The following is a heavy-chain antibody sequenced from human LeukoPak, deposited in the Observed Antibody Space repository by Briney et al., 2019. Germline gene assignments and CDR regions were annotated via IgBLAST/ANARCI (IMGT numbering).Heavy chain of an antibody. CDR3: TTDIGYGY. CDR1: GFTFSGSA. J-gene: IGHJ4*02. V-gene: IGHV3-73*01. D-gene: IGHD2-15*01. Sequence: GGSLRLSCAASGFTFSGSAMHWVRQASGKGLEWVGRIRSKDNNYATAYTASVKGRFTISRDDSKNTLYLQMNSLKTEDTAVYYCTTDIGYGYWGQGTLVTVSS. CDR2: IRSKDNNYAT.